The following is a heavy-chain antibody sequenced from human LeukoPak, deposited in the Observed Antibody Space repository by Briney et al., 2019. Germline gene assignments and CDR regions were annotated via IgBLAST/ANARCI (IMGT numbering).Heavy chain of an antibody. CDR3: ARSYSSSLANPNWFDP. D-gene: IGHD6-13*01. Sequence: GASVKVSCKASGCIFSSYAMSCVRRAAGQGLEWMGRIVPILGIANYAQKCQGRVTTTADKSTSTAYMELSSLRSQDTAVYYCARSYSSSLANPNWFDPWGQGTLVTVSS. J-gene: IGHJ5*02. CDR1: GCIFSSYA. CDR2: IVPILGIA. V-gene: IGHV1-69*04.